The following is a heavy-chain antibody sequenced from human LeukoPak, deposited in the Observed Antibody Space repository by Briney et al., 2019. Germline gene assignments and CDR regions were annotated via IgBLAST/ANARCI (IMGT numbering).Heavy chain of an antibody. CDR3: AKSNQYCSGGSCSFDP. CDR2: ISGSGGST. V-gene: IGHV3-23*01. CDR1: GFTFSSYA. J-gene: IGHJ5*02. Sequence: PGGSLRLSCAASGFTFSSYAMSWVRQAPGKGLEWVSAISGSGGSTHYADSVKGRFTISRDNSKNTLYLQMNSLRAEDTAVYYCAKSNQYCSGGSCSFDPWGQGTLVTVSS. D-gene: IGHD2-15*01.